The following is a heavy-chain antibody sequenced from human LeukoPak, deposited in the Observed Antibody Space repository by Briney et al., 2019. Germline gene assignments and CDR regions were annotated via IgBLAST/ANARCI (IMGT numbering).Heavy chain of an antibody. CDR2: ISGSGGST. CDR3: AKGGYDILTGYPRLYFDY. V-gene: IGHV3-23*01. CDR1: GFTFSSYA. Sequence: GGSLRLSCAASGFTFSSYAMSWVRQAPGKGLEWVSAISGSGGSTYYADSVKGRFTISRDNSKNTLYLQMNSLRAEDTAVYYCAKGGYDILTGYPRLYFDYWGQGTLVTVSS. J-gene: IGHJ4*02. D-gene: IGHD3-9*01.